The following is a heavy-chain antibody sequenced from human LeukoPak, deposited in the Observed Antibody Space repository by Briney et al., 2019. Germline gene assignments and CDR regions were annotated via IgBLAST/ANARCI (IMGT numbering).Heavy chain of an antibody. D-gene: IGHD2-21*02. J-gene: IGHJ3*02. Sequence: GGSLRLSCAASGFTFSDYYMSWIRQAPGKGLEWVANIKQDGSEKYYVDSVKGRFTISRDNAKNSLYLQMNSLRAEDTAVYYCARCDTLGRSFDIWGQGTMVTVSS. CDR1: GFTFSDYY. V-gene: IGHV3-7*01. CDR2: IKQDGSEK. CDR3: ARCDTLGRSFDI.